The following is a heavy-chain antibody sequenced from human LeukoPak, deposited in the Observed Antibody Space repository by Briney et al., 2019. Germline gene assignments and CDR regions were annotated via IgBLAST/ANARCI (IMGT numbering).Heavy chain of an antibody. CDR2: IIGGAGGT. J-gene: IGHJ4*02. CDR1: GFSFSSHG. D-gene: IGHD1-26*01. CDR3: AREGGEWELLRTFDY. Sequence: GGSLRLSCAASGFSFSSHGMSWVRQAPGKGLEWVSGIIGGAGGTYYADSVKGRFTISRDNSKNTLYLQMNSLRAEDTAVYYCAREGGEWELLRTFDYWGQGTLVTVSS. V-gene: IGHV3-23*01.